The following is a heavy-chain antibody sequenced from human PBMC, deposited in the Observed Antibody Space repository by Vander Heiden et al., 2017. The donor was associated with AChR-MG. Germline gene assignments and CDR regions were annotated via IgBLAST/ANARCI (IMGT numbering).Heavy chain of an antibody. V-gene: IGHV1-2*02. CDR2: TNPNSGDS. Sequence: QVQLLQSGAEGKKPGASVKVSCTASGYTFTDYYMYWVRQAHGQGLEWMGWTNPNSGDSIYSQNLQGRVTLTRDTSISTAYMELSRLTSDDTAVYYCARPFGAAAFTDAFDIWGQGTLVTVSS. CDR1: GYTFTDYY. CDR3: ARPFGAAAFTDAFDI. D-gene: IGHD3-3*01. J-gene: IGHJ3*02.